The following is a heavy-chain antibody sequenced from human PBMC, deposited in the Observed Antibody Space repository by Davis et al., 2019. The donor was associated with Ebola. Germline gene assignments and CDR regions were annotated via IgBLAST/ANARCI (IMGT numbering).Heavy chain of an antibody. CDR2: LNPNSGGT. D-gene: IGHD6-13*01. V-gene: IGHV1-2*06. J-gene: IGHJ4*02. CDR1: GYTFTGYY. Sequence: AASVKVSCKASGYTFTGYYMHWVRQAPGQGLEWMGRLNPNSGGTNYAQKFQGRVTMTRDTSISTAYMELSRLRSDDTAVYYCAALGYSSSWYPFDYWGQGTLVTVSS. CDR3: AALGYSSSWYPFDY.